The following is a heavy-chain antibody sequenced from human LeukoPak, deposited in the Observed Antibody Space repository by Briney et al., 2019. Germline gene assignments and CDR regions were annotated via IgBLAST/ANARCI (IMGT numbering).Heavy chain of an antibody. CDR3: VRTDCTGGSCYPNFDY. Sequence: GGYLRLSCAASGFTFSNYAMHWVRQAPGKGLEWVAVISYDGGNKYYADSVKGRFTISRDNSKNTLYLQMNSLRPEDTAVYYCVRTDCTGGSCYPNFDYWGQGTLVTVSS. CDR1: GFTFSNYA. V-gene: IGHV3-30*01. J-gene: IGHJ4*02. D-gene: IGHD2-15*01. CDR2: ISYDGGNK.